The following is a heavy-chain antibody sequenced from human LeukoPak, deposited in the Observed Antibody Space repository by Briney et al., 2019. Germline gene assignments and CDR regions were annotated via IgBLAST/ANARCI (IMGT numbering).Heavy chain of an antibody. CDR2: ISAYNGNT. V-gene: IGHV1-18*01. CDR3: ARWLPAEYFQH. CDR1: GYTFTNYG. J-gene: IGHJ1*01. Sequence: ASVKVSCKASGYTFTNYGISWARQAPGQGLEWMGWISAYNGNTNYAQKLQGRVTMTTDTSTSTAYMELRSLRSDDTAVYYCARWLPAEYFQHWGQGTLVTVSS. D-gene: IGHD6-19*01.